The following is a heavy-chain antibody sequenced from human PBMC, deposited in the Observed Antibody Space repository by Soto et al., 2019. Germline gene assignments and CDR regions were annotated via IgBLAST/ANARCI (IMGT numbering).Heavy chain of an antibody. CDR3: ARDRDCTNGVCHYYYGMDV. J-gene: IGHJ6*02. CDR2: IIPIFGTA. V-gene: IGHV1-69*01. D-gene: IGHD2-8*01. CDR1: GGTFSSYA. Sequence: QVQLVQSGAEVKKPGSSVKVSCKASGGTFSSYAISWVRQAPGQGLEWMGGIIPIFGTANYAQKFQGRVTITADESTSTAYMELSSLRSEDTAVYYCARDRDCTNGVCHYYYGMDVWGQGTTVTVSS.